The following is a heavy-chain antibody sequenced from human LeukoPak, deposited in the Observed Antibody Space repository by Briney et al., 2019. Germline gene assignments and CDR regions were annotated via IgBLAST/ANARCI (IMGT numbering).Heavy chain of an antibody. CDR3: ARVVPGVTAGSFDY. Sequence: SETLSLTCTVSGGSISSYYWSWIRQPPGKGLEWIGYIYYSGSTNYNPSLKSRVTISVDTSKNQFSLKLSSVTAADTAVYYCARVVPGVTAGSFDYWGQGTLVTVSS. CDR2: IYYSGST. CDR1: GGSISSYY. D-gene: IGHD2-15*01. V-gene: IGHV4-59*01. J-gene: IGHJ4*02.